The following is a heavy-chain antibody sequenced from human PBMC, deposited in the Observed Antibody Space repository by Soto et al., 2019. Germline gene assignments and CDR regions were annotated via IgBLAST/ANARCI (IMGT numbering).Heavy chain of an antibody. D-gene: IGHD5-12*01. CDR2: ISFDGSNK. Sequence: QVQLVESGGGVVQPGRSLRLSCAASGFTFRNYALHWVRQAPGKGLEWVAVISFDGSNKYYSDSVKGRFTISRDNSKNTLYLQMNSLRAEDTAVYYCATRDGYKMVGNFDYWGQGTLVTVSS. J-gene: IGHJ4*02. CDR1: GFTFRNYA. CDR3: ATRDGYKMVGNFDY. V-gene: IGHV3-30-3*01.